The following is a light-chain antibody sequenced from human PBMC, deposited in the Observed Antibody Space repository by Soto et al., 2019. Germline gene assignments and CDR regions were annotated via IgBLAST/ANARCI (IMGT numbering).Light chain of an antibody. V-gene: IGKV3-15*01. CDR1: QSVSSN. CDR2: GAS. CDR3: QQYNNWPWT. J-gene: IGKJ1*01. Sequence: TQSPGTLSLSPGERATLSCRASQSVSSNLAWYQQKPGQAPRLLIYGASTRETGIPARFSGSGSGTEFTRPISSLQSEDFEVDYCQQYNNWPWTFGQGTKVDIK.